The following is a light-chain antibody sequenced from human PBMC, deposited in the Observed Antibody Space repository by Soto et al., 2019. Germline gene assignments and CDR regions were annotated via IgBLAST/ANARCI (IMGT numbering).Light chain of an antibody. CDR1: QRISTY. V-gene: IGKV1-39*01. J-gene: IGKJ5*01. CDR3: QQTYSTPQP. Sequence: DIQMTQSPSSLSASVGDRFAITCRASQRISTYLNWYQQKPGQAPKLLIYVASLLQSGVPSRFSGSGSGTDFTLTISNVQPEDFATYYCQQTYSTPQPFGQGTRLEIK. CDR2: VAS.